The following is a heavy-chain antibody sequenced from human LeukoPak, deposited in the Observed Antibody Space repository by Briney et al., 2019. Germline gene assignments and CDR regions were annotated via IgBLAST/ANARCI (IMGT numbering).Heavy chain of an antibody. D-gene: IGHD1-26*01. CDR2: IRDEGGEI. CDR3: ARDKPRGSYYGSIFDS. J-gene: IGHJ4*02. Sequence: GGSLRLSCEASGFTLSRYWMSWVREAPGKGLEWVANIRDEGGEIYYVDSVKGRYTISRDNAKSSLFLQMNRLRAEDAGVYYCARDKPRGSYYGSIFDSWGQGTLVTVSS. V-gene: IGHV3-7*01. CDR1: GFTLSRYW.